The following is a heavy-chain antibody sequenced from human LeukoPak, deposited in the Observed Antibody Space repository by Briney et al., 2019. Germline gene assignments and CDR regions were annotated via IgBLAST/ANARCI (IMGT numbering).Heavy chain of an antibody. D-gene: IGHD2-21*02. Sequence: ASVKVSCKASGYTFTGYYMHWVRQAPGQGLEWMGWINPNSGGTNYAQKFQGRVTMTRDTSISTAYMELSRLRSGDTAVYYCAREGNDLPWFYPWGQGTLVTVSS. V-gene: IGHV1-2*02. CDR3: AREGNDLPWFYP. CDR2: INPNSGGT. J-gene: IGHJ5*02. CDR1: GYTFTGYY.